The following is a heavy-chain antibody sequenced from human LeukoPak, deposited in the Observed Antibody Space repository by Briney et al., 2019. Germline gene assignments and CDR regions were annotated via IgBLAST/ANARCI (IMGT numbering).Heavy chain of an antibody. CDR1: AYTFTSYG. D-gene: IGHD3-10*01. Sequence: ASVKVSCKASAYTFTSYGISWVRQAPGQGLEWMGWISAYNGNTNFAEKLQGRVTMTTDTSTSTAYMELRGLRFDDTGVYYCARVFRGGAFDIWGQGTMVTVSS. V-gene: IGHV1-18*04. CDR2: ISAYNGNT. J-gene: IGHJ3*02. CDR3: ARVFRGGAFDI.